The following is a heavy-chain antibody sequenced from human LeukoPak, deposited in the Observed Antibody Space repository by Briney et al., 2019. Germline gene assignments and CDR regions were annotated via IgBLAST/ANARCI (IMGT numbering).Heavy chain of an antibody. CDR2: ISGSGGST. J-gene: IGHJ4*02. V-gene: IGHV3-23*01. CDR3: ARDGQDGYNYYFDY. D-gene: IGHD5-24*01. Sequence: GGSLRVSCAASGFTFSSYAMSWVRQAPGKGLEWVSAISGSGGSTYYADSVKGRFTISRDNSKNTLYLQMNSLRAEDTAVYYCARDGQDGYNYYFDYWGQGTLVTVSS. CDR1: GFTFSSYA.